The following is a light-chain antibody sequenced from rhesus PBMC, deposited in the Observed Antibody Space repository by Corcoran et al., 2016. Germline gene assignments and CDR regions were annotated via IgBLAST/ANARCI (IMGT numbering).Light chain of an antibody. V-gene: IGKV1-25*02. CDR2: FST. Sequence: DIQMTQSPSSVSASVGDRVTITCRASQGIVSYLAWYQQKPGKAPNLLIFFSTTLQGGVPSRFSGRGSGTEFTLTINSLQPEDFATYYCQQYYSLPPTFAGGTKVEI. CDR3: QQYYSLPPT. CDR1: QGIVSY. J-gene: IGKJ4*01.